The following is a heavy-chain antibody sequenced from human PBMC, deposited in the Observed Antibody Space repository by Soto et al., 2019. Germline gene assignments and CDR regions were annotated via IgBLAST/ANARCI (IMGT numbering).Heavy chain of an antibody. Sequence: QVHLVQSGGELKKPGASVKVSCKASGYSFSDFGITWVRQAPGQVLEWMGWISGKNGNTNDAQKVQGRVTLTADISTSTAYMEMRALTSDDTGIYYCARGDYYEDTGTFEYWGQGTPVTVSS. CDR2: ISGKNGNT. D-gene: IGHD4-17*01. CDR3: ARGDYYEDTGTFEY. CDR1: GYSFSDFG. V-gene: IGHV1-18*04. J-gene: IGHJ4*02.